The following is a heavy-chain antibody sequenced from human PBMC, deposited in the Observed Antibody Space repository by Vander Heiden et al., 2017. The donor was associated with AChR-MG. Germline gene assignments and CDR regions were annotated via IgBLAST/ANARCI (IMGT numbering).Heavy chain of an antibody. CDR3: ARDLVRTTGTPTYYYYYGLDV. CDR2: INPKSGGT. Sequence: QVQLVQSGAEVKKPGASVKVSCKAFGYTFTGYYMHWVRQAPGQGLEWMGWINPKSGGTNYAQNFKGRVTMTRDTSISTAYMELSRERSDDTAVYYCARDLVRTTGTPTYYYYYGLDVWGQGTTVTVSS. V-gene: IGHV1-2*02. CDR1: GYTFTGYY. J-gene: IGHJ6*02. D-gene: IGHD1-1*01.